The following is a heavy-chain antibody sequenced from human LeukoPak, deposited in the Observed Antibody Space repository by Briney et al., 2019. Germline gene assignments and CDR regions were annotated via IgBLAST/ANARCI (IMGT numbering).Heavy chain of an antibody. CDR1: GFSFITYW. J-gene: IGHJ6*03. CDR2: INIIGSPI. D-gene: IGHD3-10*01. Sequence: PGGSLRLSCAASGFSFITYWMGWIRQAPGKGRGWVSNINIIGSPIYYVDSVKGEFTISRDNAKISLYRQLNSLKPEDTAVYYCARDRQWFGPTRHYYYYMDVWGKGTTVTISS. CDR3: ARDRQWFGPTRHYYYYMDV. V-gene: IGHV3-7*03.